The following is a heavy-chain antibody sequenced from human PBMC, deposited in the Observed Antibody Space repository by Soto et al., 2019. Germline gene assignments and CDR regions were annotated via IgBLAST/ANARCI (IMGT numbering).Heavy chain of an antibody. D-gene: IGHD1-1*01. CDR2: MNPNSGNT. CDR1: GYTFTSYD. J-gene: IGHJ6*02. V-gene: IGHV1-8*01. Sequence: GASVKVSCKASGYTFTSYDINWVRQATGQGLEWMGWMNPNSGNTGYAQKFQGRVTMTRNTSISTAYMELSSLRSEDTAVYYCARETTGTTSMDVWGQGTTVTVSS. CDR3: ARETTGTTSMDV.